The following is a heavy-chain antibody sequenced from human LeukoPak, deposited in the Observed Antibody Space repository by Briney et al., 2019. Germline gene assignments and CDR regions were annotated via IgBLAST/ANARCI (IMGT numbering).Heavy chain of an antibody. J-gene: IGHJ3*02. CDR1: GYSFTSYW. D-gene: IGHD3-22*01. V-gene: IGHV5-51*01. CDR2: IYPGDSDT. Sequence: GESLKISCKGSGYSFTSYWISWVRQMPGKGLEWMGIIYPGDSDTRYSPSFQGQVTISADKSISTAYLQWSSLKASDTAMYYCARQDYYDSSGYYADAFDIWGQGTMVTVSS. CDR3: ARQDYYDSSGYYADAFDI.